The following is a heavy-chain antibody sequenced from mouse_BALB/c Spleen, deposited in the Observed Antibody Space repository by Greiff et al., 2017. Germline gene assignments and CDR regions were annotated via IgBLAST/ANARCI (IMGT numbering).Heavy chain of an antibody. CDR1: GYTFTSYW. D-gene: IGHD1-1*01. CDR3: ARRSDYGFDY. J-gene: IGHJ2*01. Sequence: VQLQQSGAELVKPGASVKLSCKTSGYTFTSYWIQWVKQRPGQGLGWIGEIFPGTGTTYYNEKFKGKATLTIDTSSSTAYMQLSSLTSEDSAVYFCARRSDYGFDYWGQGTTLTVSS. CDR2: IFPGTGTT. V-gene: IGHV1S132*01.